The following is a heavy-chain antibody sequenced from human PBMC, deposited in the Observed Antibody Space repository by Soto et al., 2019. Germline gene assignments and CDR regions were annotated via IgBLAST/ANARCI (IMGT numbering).Heavy chain of an antibody. D-gene: IGHD6-13*01. V-gene: IGHV3-30*18. CDR2: ISYDGSNK. Sequence: HWVRQAPGKGLEWVAVISYDGSNKYYADSVKGRFTISRDNSKNTLYLQMNSLRAEDTAVYYCAKDAVGIAAAGFYFSYY. CDR3: AKDAVGIAAAGFYFSYY. J-gene: IGHJ6*03.